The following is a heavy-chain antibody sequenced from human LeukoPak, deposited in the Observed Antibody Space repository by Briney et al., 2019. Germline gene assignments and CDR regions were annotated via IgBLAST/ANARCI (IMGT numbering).Heavy chain of an antibody. CDR3: AKDLDYSNPSWFDP. CDR1: GFTFSSYG. V-gene: IGHV3-30*02. Sequence: GRSLRLSCAASGFTFSSYGMHWVRQAPGKGLEWVAFTRSDGSNKYYADSVKGRFTISRDNSKNTQYLQMNSLRAEDTAVYYCAKDLDYSNPSWFDPWGQGTLVTVSS. CDR2: TRSDGSNK. J-gene: IGHJ5*02. D-gene: IGHD4-11*01.